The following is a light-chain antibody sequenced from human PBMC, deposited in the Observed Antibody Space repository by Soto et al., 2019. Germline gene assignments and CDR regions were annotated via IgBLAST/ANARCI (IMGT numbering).Light chain of an antibody. CDR3: QQYSSYSQT. V-gene: IGKV1-5*03. Sequence: DIQMTQSPSTLSASVGDRVTITCRASQSISSWLAWYQQKPGKAPKLLIFKASNLESGVPSRFSGSGSGTEFTLTISSLQPDDFATYYCQQYSSYSQTFGQGTKVEIK. CDR2: KAS. J-gene: IGKJ1*01. CDR1: QSISSW.